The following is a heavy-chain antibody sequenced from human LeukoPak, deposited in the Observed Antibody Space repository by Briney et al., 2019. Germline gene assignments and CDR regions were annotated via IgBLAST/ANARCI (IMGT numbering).Heavy chain of an antibody. V-gene: IGHV3-23*03. Sequence: GGSLRLSCAVSGLTFNNYAMSWVRQAPGKGLEWVGVIYSGSNTYYADSVKGRFTIARDNSKKTLSLQMNNLGVDDTAVYYCARVQFQWFDPWGQGTLVTVAS. CDR1: GLTFNNYA. CDR2: IYSGSNT. J-gene: IGHJ5*02. D-gene: IGHD2-21*01. CDR3: ARVQFQWFDP.